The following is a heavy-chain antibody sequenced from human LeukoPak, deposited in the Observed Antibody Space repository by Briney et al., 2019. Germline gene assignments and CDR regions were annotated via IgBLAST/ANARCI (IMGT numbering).Heavy chain of an antibody. Sequence: PSETLSLTCSVSGGSTSSHYWSWIRQPAGKGLEWIGRIYTSGSTNYNPSLKSRVTMSVDTSQNQFSLKLSSVTAADTAVYYCARHDYYYYYYMDVWGKGTTVTVSS. CDR1: GGSTSSHY. CDR3: ARHDYYYYYYMDV. CDR2: IYTSGST. J-gene: IGHJ6*03. V-gene: IGHV4-4*07.